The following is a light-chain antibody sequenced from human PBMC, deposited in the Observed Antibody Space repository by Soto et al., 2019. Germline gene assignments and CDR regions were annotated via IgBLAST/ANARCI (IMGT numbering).Light chain of an antibody. CDR3: QQRDSWPIT. V-gene: IGKV3-11*01. Sequence: EIVMTQSPATLSVSPGERATLSCRASQSFDSYLVWYQQKPGQAPRLLIFGASNRATGIPARFSGSGSGTDFTLTINSLEPDDFAVYYCQQRDSWPITFGQGTRLEIK. CDR2: GAS. J-gene: IGKJ5*01. CDR1: QSFDSY.